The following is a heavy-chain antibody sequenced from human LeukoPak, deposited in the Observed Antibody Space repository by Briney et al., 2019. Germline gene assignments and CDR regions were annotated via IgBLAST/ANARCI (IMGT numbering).Heavy chain of an antibody. V-gene: IGHV4-34*01. CDR2: INHSGGS. CDR1: GGFFSGYY. D-gene: IGHD1-26*01. CDR3: ARGLGGRWFDP. J-gene: IGHJ5*02. Sequence: SETLSLTCAVYGGFFSGYYWSWIRQPPGKGLEWIGEINHSGGSTYNPSLKSRVTISLDTSKSQFFLILSSVTAADTAVYYCARGLGGRWFDPWRQGTLLPVSS.